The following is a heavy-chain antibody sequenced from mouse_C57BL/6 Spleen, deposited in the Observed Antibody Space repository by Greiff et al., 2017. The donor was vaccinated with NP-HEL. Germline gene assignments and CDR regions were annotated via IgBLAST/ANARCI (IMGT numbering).Heavy chain of an antibody. J-gene: IGHJ1*03. CDR1: GYAFSSSW. D-gene: IGHD1-1*01. Sequence: QVQLQQSGPELVKPGASVKISCKASGYAFSSSWMNWVKQRPGKGLEWIGRIYPGDGDTNYNGKFKGKATLTADKSSSTAYMQLSSLTSEDSAVYFCARVYYYGRGWYFDVWGTGTTVTVSS. CDR3: ARVYYYGRGWYFDV. CDR2: IYPGDGDT. V-gene: IGHV1-82*01.